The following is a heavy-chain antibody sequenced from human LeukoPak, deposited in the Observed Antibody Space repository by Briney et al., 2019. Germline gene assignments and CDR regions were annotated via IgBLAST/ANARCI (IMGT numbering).Heavy chain of an antibody. D-gene: IGHD3-3*01. CDR3: ARDSVRFLEWLLPFDY. CDR2: ISGSGGST. J-gene: IGHJ4*02. CDR1: GFTFSSYA. V-gene: IGHV3-23*01. Sequence: GALRLSCAASGFTFSSYAMSWVRQAPGKGLEWVSAISGSGGSTYYADSVKGRFTISRDNAKNSLYLQMNSLRAEDTAVYYCARDSVRFLEWLLPFDYWGQGTLVTVSS.